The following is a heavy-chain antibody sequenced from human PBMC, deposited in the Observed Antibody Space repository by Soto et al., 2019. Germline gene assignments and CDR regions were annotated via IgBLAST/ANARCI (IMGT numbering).Heavy chain of an antibody. CDR1: GFTFSGSA. Sequence: PGGSLRLSCAASGFTFSGSAMHWVRQASGKGLEWVGRIRSKANSYATAYAASVKGRFTISRDDSKNTAYLQMNSLKTEDTAVYYCTRLSPYIVVVPAAMYTAHYYYYMDVWGKGTTVTVSS. V-gene: IGHV3-73*01. D-gene: IGHD2-2*01. J-gene: IGHJ6*03. CDR2: IRSKANSYAT. CDR3: TRLSPYIVVVPAAMYTAHYYYYMDV.